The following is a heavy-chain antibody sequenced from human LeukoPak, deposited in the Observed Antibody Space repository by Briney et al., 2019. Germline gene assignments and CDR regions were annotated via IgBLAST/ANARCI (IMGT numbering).Heavy chain of an antibody. V-gene: IGHV1-69*04. CDR2: IIPILGIA. CDR3: ARVKGIVVVPATMSRNWFDP. D-gene: IGHD2-2*01. Sequence: ASVKVSCKASGGTFSSYAISWVRQAPGQGLEWMGRIIPILGIANYAQKFQGRVTMTTDTSTSTAYMELRSLRSDDTAVYYCARVKGIVVVPATMSRNWFDPWGQGTLVTVSS. J-gene: IGHJ5*02. CDR1: GGTFSSYA.